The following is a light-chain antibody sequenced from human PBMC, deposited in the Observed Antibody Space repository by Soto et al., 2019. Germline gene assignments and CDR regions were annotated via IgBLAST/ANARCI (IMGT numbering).Light chain of an antibody. V-gene: IGKV1-5*01. J-gene: IGKJ5*01. CDR1: QNIRSR. CDR3: QQYNNWPPT. CDR2: DAS. Sequence: DIQMTQSPSTLSASVGDRFAITCLASQNIRSRLAWFHQKPGKAPKLLIYDASSLESGVPQRFSGSGSGTDFTLTISSLQSEDFAVYYCQQYNNWPPTFGQGTRLEIK.